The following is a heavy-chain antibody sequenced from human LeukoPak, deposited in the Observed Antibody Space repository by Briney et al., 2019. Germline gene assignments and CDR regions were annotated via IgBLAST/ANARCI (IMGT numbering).Heavy chain of an antibody. CDR1: GFTFSSAC. Sequence: GGSLRLSCAASGFTFSSACLSWVRQAPGKGLEWVGRIRTKSDGETVDYAAPVKGRFTISRDDSKNTLYLQMNSLRPEDTAVYYCAKGWGATPSGYFDYWGQGTLVTVSS. D-gene: IGHD1-26*01. V-gene: IGHV3-15*07. CDR2: IRTKSDGETV. J-gene: IGHJ4*02. CDR3: AKGWGATPSGYFDY.